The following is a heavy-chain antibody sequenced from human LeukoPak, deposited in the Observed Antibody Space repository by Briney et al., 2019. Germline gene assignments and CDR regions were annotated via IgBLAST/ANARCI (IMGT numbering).Heavy chain of an antibody. CDR3: AKGGDTSGYYGGPDY. CDR1: EFIFSTYG. D-gene: IGHD3-22*01. CDR2: IWSDGSNK. Sequence: GGSLRLSCAASEFIFSTYGMYWARQAPGKGLEWVAVIWSDGSNKSYADSVKGRFTVSRDNSKNTLYLQMNSLRREDTAVYYCAKGGDTSGYYGGPDYWGQGTPVTVFS. J-gene: IGHJ4*02. V-gene: IGHV3-30*02.